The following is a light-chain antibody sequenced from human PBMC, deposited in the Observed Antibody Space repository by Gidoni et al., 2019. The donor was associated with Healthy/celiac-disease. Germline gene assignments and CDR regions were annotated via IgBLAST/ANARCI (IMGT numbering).Light chain of an antibody. CDR3: QQSYSTPKT. Sequence: DIKMTHSPSSLSASVGDRVTITCRASQSISSYLNWYQQKPGKAPKLLIYAASSWQSGVPSRFSGSGSGTDFTLTISSLQAEDVATYYCQQSYSTPKTFGEGTKVEIK. J-gene: IGKJ1*01. CDR1: QSISSY. V-gene: IGKV1-39*01. CDR2: AAS.